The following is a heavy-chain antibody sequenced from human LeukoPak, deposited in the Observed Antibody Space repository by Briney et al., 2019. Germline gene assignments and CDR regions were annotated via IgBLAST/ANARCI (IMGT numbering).Heavy chain of an antibody. CDR3: ATGGYSYGHYYYYGMDV. J-gene: IGHJ6*02. V-gene: IGHV1-69*01. Sequence: ASVKVSCKASGGTFSSYAISWVRQAPGQGLEWMGGITPIFGTANYAQKFQGRVTITADESTSTAYMELSSLRSEDTAVYYCATGGYSYGHYYYYGMDVWGQGTTVTVSS. D-gene: IGHD5-18*01. CDR2: ITPIFGTA. CDR1: GGTFSSYA.